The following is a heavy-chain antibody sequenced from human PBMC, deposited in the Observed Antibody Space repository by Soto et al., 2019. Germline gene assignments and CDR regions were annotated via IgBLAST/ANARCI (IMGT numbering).Heavy chain of an antibody. J-gene: IGHJ4*02. CDR3: ARAPSGSYPEFDY. CDR2: ITYDGSNQ. Sequence: PGGSLRLSYAASGFIFSGYTMHWVRQAPGKGLEWVGVITYDGSNQYYADSVKGRFTISRDNSRNMLFLQMNSLRPDDTAVYYCARAPSGSYPEFDYWGQGTLVTVSS. D-gene: IGHD1-26*01. CDR1: GFIFSGYT. V-gene: IGHV3-30-3*01.